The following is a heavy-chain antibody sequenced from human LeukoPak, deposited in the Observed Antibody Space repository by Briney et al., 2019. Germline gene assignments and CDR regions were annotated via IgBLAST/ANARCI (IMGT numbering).Heavy chain of an antibody. CDR3: ARVADRDVLLWFGAPYYFDY. V-gene: IGHV4-39*01. Sequence: PSETLSLTCTVSGGSISSSSYYWGWIRQPPGKGLEWIGSIYYSGSTYYNPSLKSRVTISVDTSKNQFSLKLSSVTAADTAVYYCARVADRDVLLWFGAPYYFDYWGQGTLVTVSS. J-gene: IGHJ4*02. D-gene: IGHD3-10*01. CDR1: GGSISSSSYY. CDR2: IYYSGST.